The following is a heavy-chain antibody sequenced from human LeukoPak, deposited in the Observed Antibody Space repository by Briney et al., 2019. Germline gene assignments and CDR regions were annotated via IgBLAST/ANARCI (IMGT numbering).Heavy chain of an antibody. CDR2: IKNAGSDT. V-gene: IGHV3-74*01. Sequence: GGSLRLSCVGSGFIFSNYYMYWVRQAPGKGLVWVSRIKNAGSDTIYADSVKGRFTISRDNAKNTVYLQMNSLRAEDTAVYYCARGGCGHNMDVWGEGTTVTVSS. D-gene: IGHD2-21*01. J-gene: IGHJ6*03. CDR3: ARGGCGHNMDV. CDR1: GFIFSNYY.